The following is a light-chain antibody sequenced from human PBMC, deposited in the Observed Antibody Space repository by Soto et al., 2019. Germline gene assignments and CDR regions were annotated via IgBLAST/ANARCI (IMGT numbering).Light chain of an antibody. CDR1: QTISSW. CDR2: KAS. J-gene: IGKJ1*01. CDR3: QQTYINSRT. V-gene: IGKV1-5*03. Sequence: DIQMTQSPSTLSGSVGDRVTITCRASQTISSWLAWYQQKPGKAPKLLIYKASTLKSGVPSRFSGSGSGTEFTLTISSLQPEDFATYSCQQTYINSRTFGQGTKVDI.